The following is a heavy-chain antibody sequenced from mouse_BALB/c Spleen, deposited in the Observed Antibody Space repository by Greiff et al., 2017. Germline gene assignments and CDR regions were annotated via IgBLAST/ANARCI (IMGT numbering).Heavy chain of an antibody. D-gene: IGHD2-1*01. J-gene: IGHJ2*01. V-gene: IGHV5-6-5*01. CDR1: GFTFSSYA. CDR3: ARGRGSDGTFDY. Sequence: EVKLVESGGGLVKPGGSLKLSCAASGFTFSSYAMSWVRQTPEKRLEWVASISSGGSTYYPDSVKGRFTISRDNARNILYLQMSSLRSEDTAMYYCARGRGSDGTFDYWGQGTTLTVSS. CDR2: ISSGGST.